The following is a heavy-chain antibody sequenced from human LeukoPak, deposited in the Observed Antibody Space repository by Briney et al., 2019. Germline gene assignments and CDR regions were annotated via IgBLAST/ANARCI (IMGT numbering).Heavy chain of an antibody. CDR1: GFTFSSYA. CDR2: ISWNSGSI. D-gene: IGHD2-2*01. Sequence: QPGGSLRLSCAASGFTFSSYAMHWVRRAPGKVLEWVSGISWNSGSIGYADSVKGRFTISRDNAKNSLYLQMNSLRAEDMALYYCAKDISHQGQDAFDIWGQGTMVTVSS. J-gene: IGHJ3*02. V-gene: IGHV3-9*03. CDR3: AKDISHQGQDAFDI.